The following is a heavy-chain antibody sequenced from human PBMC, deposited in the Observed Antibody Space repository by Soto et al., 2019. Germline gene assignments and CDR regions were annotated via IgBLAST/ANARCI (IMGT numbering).Heavy chain of an antibody. V-gene: IGHV3-43D*04. Sequence: GGSLRLSCAASGFTFDDFAMCWVRQVPGKGLEWISLVNWDGDTTFYADSVKGRFIISRDNSKNSVYLQMNSLRSEDSAMYYCAKGATVATHYQYYGMDVWGQGTTVTVSS. CDR3: AKGATVATHYQYYGMDV. CDR2: VNWDGDTT. D-gene: IGHD4-17*01. CDR1: GFTFDDFA. J-gene: IGHJ6*02.